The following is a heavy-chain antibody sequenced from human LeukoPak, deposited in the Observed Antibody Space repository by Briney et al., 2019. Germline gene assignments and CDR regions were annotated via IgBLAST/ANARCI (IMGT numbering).Heavy chain of an antibody. D-gene: IGHD4-17*01. CDR1: GYTFTGYH. CDR3: ARGGYGDYGTDY. Sequence: ASVEVSCKASGYTFTGYHVHWVRQAPGQGLEWMGWINPNNGGTDYAQKFQGRVTMTRETSISTVYMELSRLRSDDTAVYYCARGGYGDYGTDYWGQGTLVAVSS. V-gene: IGHV1-2*02. CDR2: INPNNGGT. J-gene: IGHJ4*02.